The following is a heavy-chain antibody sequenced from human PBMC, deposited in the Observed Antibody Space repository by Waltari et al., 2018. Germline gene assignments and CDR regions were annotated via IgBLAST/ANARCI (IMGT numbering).Heavy chain of an antibody. CDR2: SNRDGSSI. V-gene: IGHV3-74*01. CDR1: GFTFSLSW. D-gene: IGHD4-17*01. CDR3: ARGARRTPLTTGWWYFDL. Sequence: EVQLVESGGGLVQPGGSLRLSCAASGFTFSLSWMPWVRQVPGKGLEWVSRSNRDGSSISYADSGKGRFTISKDNAKNTVYLQMNSLRADDTAIYYCARGARRTPLTTGWWYFDLWGRGTLVTVSS. J-gene: IGHJ2*01.